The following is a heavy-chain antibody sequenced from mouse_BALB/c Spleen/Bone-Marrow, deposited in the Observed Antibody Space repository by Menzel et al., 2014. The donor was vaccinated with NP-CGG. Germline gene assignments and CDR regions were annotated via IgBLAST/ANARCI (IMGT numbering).Heavy chain of an antibody. Sequence: VQMQQSGAELMKPGASVEISCTATGYTFSSYWIAWVKQRPGHGLEWIGEILPGRGSTNYKEKFKGKATFTSDTSSNTAYMQLSILTSEDSAVYYCARCYTTVMDHRGQGTPVTVSS. J-gene: IGHJ4*01. CDR3: ARCYTTVMDH. CDR2: ILPGRGST. D-gene: IGHD1-1*01. CDR1: GYTFSSYW. V-gene: IGHV1-9*01.